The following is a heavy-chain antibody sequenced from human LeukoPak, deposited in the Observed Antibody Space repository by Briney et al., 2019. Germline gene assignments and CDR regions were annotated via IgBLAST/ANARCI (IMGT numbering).Heavy chain of an antibody. V-gene: IGHV3-69-1*01. CDR3: ESVRGGY. CDR2: TTPSGTT. Sequence: PGGSLRLSCAASGYTFIMHSINWVRQAPGKGLEWVSYTTPSGTTYYADSVKGRFSVSRDNGENSVYLLMNNLRAEDTAVYHCESVRGGYWGQGTLVAVSS. D-gene: IGHD3-16*01. CDR1: GYTFIMHS. J-gene: IGHJ4*02.